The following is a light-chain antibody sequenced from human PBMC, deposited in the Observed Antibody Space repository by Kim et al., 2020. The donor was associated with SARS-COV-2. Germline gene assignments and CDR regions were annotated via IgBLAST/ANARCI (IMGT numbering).Light chain of an antibody. V-gene: IGKV1-39*01. CDR1: QSISTY. J-gene: IGKJ2*03. CDR2: AAS. CDR3: QQSYSTPLHS. Sequence: DFQMTQSPSSLSASVGDRVTITCRASQSISTYLNWYQQKPGKAPQLLIYAASSLQSGVPSRFSGSGSGTNFTLTISNLQPDDFATYYCQQSYSTPLHSFGQGTKLEI.